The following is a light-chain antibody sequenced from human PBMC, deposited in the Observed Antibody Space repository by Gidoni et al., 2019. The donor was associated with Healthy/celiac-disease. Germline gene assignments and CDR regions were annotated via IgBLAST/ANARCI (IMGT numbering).Light chain of an antibody. CDR2: RHN. CDR1: RSNIGSNY. V-gene: IGLV1-47*01. J-gene: IGLJ3*02. CDR3: AAWDDSLSGWV. Sequence: QSVLTQPPSASGTPGQRVTISCSGSRSNIGSNYVYWYQQLPGTPPKLIRYRHNQRPSGVPDRFSGSKSGTSASLAISGLRSEDEADYYCAAWDDSLSGWVFGGGTKLTVL.